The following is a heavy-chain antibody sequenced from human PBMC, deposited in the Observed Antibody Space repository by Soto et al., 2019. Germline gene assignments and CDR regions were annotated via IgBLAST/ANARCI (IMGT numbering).Heavy chain of an antibody. D-gene: IGHD2-2*01. V-gene: IGHV1-69*01. CDR3: ARSQGGSTSLAIYYYYFYGMDV. J-gene: IGHJ6*02. CDR2: IIPMSGTA. Sequence: QVQLVQSGAEVQKHGSSVKVSCKASGGTFSSYAISWVRQAPGQGFEWMGGIIPMSGTANYAQKFQGRVTITADESTSTAYMELSSLRSEDTAVYYCARSQGGSTSLAIYYYYFYGMDVWGQGTTVTVSS. CDR1: GGTFSSYA.